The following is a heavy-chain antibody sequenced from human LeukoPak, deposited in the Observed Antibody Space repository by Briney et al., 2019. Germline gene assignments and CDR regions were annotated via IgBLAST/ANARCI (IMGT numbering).Heavy chain of an antibody. CDR1: GFPFRTYW. J-gene: IGHJ4*02. Sequence: GGSLGLSCAASGFPFRTYWMSWVRQAPGKGLEWVASINEDGSEKHSVDSVKGRFTVSRDNAENSLYLQMNSLRAEDTAVYYCGRPGTHWNYDYWGQGILVTISS. CDR3: GRPGTHWNYDY. V-gene: IGHV3-7*01. CDR2: INEDGSEK. D-gene: IGHD1-7*01.